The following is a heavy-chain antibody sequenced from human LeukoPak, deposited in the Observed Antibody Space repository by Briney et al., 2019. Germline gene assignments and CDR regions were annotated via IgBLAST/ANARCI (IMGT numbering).Heavy chain of an antibody. V-gene: IGHV3-53*01. J-gene: IGHJ4*02. D-gene: IGHD6-19*01. CDR3: ARDRSSVWGLGY. CDR2: IYSGGST. Sequence: PGGSLRLSRAASGFTVSSNYMSWVRQAPGKGLEWVSVIYSGGSTYYADSVKGRFTISRDNSKNTLYLQMNSLRAEDTAVYYCARDRSSVWGLGYWGQGTLVTVSS. CDR1: GFTVSSNY.